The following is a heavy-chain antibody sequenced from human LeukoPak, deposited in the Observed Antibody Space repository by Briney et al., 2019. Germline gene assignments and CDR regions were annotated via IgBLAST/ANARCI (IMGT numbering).Heavy chain of an antibody. V-gene: IGHV3-23*01. CDR1: GFTFSSFA. Sequence: PGGSLRLSCAASGFTFSSFAMTWVRQAPGKGLEWVAAIGGSSAKTYYADSVKGRFTISRDNSKNTLYLQMNRLRAEDTAVYYCAKERSSGWPFDYWGQGTLVTVSS. CDR2: IGGSSAKT. CDR3: AKERSSGWPFDY. D-gene: IGHD6-19*01. J-gene: IGHJ4*02.